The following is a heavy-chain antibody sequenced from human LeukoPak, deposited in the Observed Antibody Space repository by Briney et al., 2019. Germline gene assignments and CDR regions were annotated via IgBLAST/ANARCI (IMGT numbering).Heavy chain of an antibody. V-gene: IGHV1-2*02. CDR2: INPSNGGT. CDR3: ASGPTLGTTHPYFDY. D-gene: IGHD1-1*01. J-gene: IGHJ4*02. CDR1: GYTFIGYY. Sequence: ASVKVSCKESGYTFIGYYIHWLRQAPGQGLEWMGWINPSNGGTKYAQRFQGRVAMTRGTSISTAYMEMSRLTFDDTAVYYCASGPTLGTTHPYFDYWGQGTLVSVSS.